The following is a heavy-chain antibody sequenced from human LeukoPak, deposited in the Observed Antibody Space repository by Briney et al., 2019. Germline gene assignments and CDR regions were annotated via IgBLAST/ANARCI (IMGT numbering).Heavy chain of an antibody. CDR3: ARGVTMIPGAFDI. J-gene: IGHJ3*02. D-gene: IGHD3-22*01. CDR1: GGSISSSSYY. CDR2: IYYSGST. Sequence: SETLSLTCTVSGGSISSSSYYWGWIRQPPGKGLEWIGSIYYSGSTYYNPSLKSRVTISVDKSKNQFSLKLSSVTAADTAVYYCARGVTMIPGAFDIWGQGTMVTVSS. V-gene: IGHV4-39*07.